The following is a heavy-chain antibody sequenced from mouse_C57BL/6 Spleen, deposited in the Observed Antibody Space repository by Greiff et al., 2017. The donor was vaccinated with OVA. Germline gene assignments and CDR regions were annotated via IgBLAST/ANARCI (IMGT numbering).Heavy chain of an antibody. CDR2: INPNNGGT. CDR3: AREGEIGY. V-gene: IGHV1-26*01. Sequence: VQLQQSGPELVKPGASVKISCKASGYTFTDYYMNWVKQSHGKSLEWIGDINPNNGGTSYNQKFKGKATLTVDKSSSTAYMELRSLTSEDSAVYYCAREGEIGYWGQGTTLTVSS. J-gene: IGHJ2*01. CDR1: GYTFTDYY.